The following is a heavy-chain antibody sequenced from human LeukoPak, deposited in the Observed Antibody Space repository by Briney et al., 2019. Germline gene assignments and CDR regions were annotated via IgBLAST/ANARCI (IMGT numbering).Heavy chain of an antibody. Sequence: SETLSLTCAVYGGSFSGYYWSWTRQPPGKGLEWIGEINHSGSTNYNPSLKSRVTISVDTSKNQFSLKLSSVTAADTAVYYCARGRGSRTNWFDPWGQGTLVTVSS. CDR3: ARGRGSRTNWFDP. J-gene: IGHJ5*02. D-gene: IGHD1-14*01. V-gene: IGHV4-34*01. CDR1: GGSFSGYY. CDR2: INHSGST.